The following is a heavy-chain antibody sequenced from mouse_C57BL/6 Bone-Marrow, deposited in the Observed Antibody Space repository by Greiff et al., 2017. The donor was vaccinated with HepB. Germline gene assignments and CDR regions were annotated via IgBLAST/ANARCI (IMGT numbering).Heavy chain of an antibody. V-gene: IGHV1-53*01. CDR2: INPYNGGT. CDR3: ATPQYYGSSYWFAY. CDR1: GYTFTSYW. J-gene: IGHJ3*01. Sequence: QVHVKQPGAELVKPGASVKLSCKASGYTFTSYWMHWVKQRPGRGLEWIGVINPYNGGTSYNQKFKGKATLTVDKSSSTAYMELNSLTSEDSAVYYCATPQYYGSSYWFAYWGQGTLVTVSA. D-gene: IGHD1-1*01.